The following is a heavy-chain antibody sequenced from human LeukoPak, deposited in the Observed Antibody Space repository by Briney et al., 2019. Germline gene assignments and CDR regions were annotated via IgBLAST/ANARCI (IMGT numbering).Heavy chain of an antibody. CDR2: ISGSGGST. CDR1: GFAFSSYA. D-gene: IGHD1-26*01. Sequence: GGSLRLSCAAPGFAFSSYAMSWVRQAPGKGLEWVSAISGSGGSTYYADSVKGRFTISRDNSKNTLYLQMNSLRAEDTAVYYCAKSPYSGSYHFSPIDYWGQGTLVTVSS. CDR3: AKSPYSGSYHFSPIDY. J-gene: IGHJ4*02. V-gene: IGHV3-23*01.